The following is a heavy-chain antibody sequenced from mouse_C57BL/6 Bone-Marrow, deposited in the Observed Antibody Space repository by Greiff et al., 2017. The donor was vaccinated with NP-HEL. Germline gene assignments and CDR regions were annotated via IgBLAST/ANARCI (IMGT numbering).Heavy chain of an antibody. D-gene: IGHD2-3*01. J-gene: IGHJ2*01. CDR1: GFTFNTYA. CDR3: VRGGLLRVFDY. V-gene: IGHV10-3*01. CDR2: IRSKSSNYAT. Sequence: DVQLVESGGGLVQPKGSLKLSCAASGFTFNTYAMHWVRQAPGKGLEWVASIRSKSSNYATYYADSVKDRITISRDDSQSVLYLQMNNLKTEDTAMYYCVRGGLLRVFDYWGQGTTLTVSS.